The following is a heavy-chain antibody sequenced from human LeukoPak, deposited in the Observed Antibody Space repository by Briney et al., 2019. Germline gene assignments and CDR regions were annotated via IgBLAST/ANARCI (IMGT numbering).Heavy chain of an antibody. D-gene: IGHD1-26*01. CDR1: GFTFITYA. V-gene: IGHV3-23*01. Sequence: GGSLRLSCAASGFTFITYAMTWVRQAPGKGLEWVSSISNSGGSTYYADSVRGRFTISRDNSKNTLYLQMNSLRAEDTAVYYCARGSGSYGYWGQGTLVTVSS. CDR3: ARGSGSYGY. J-gene: IGHJ4*02. CDR2: ISNSGGST.